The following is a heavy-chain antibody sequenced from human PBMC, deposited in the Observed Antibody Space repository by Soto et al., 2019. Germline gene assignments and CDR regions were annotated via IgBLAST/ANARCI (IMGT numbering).Heavy chain of an antibody. Sequence: SVEVSCKASGGTFSSYAISWVRQAPGQGLEWMGGIIPIFGTANYAQKFQGRVTITADESTSTAYMELSSLRSEDTAVYYCARGYCSGGSCPTGMYYYYGMDVWGQGTTMTV. D-gene: IGHD2-15*01. CDR2: IIPIFGTA. CDR1: GGTFSSYA. J-gene: IGHJ6*02. CDR3: ARGYCSGGSCPTGMYYYYGMDV. V-gene: IGHV1-69*13.